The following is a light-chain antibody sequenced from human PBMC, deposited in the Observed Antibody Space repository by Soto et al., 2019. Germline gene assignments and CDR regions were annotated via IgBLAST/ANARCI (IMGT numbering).Light chain of an antibody. V-gene: IGKV3-20*01. CDR3: QQYGSSPWT. Sequence: EIVLTQSPGTLSLSPGERATLSCRAGQSASSRYLAWYQQKPGQAPRLLIYGASSRATGIPDRFSGSGSGTDFTLTISRLEPEDFAVYYCQQYGSSPWTFGQGTKVGIK. CDR1: QSASSRY. J-gene: IGKJ1*01. CDR2: GAS.